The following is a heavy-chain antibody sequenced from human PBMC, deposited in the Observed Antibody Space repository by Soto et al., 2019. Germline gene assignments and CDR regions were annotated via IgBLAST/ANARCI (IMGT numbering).Heavy chain of an antibody. J-gene: IGHJ5*02. D-gene: IGHD5-12*01. V-gene: IGHV2-5*01. Sequence: QITLKESGPTLVKPTQTLTLTCTFSGFSLSTSGVGVGWIRQPPGKALEWLALIYWNDDKRYSPSLKSRLTIPKDTSKNQVVLTMTHMDPVDTATYYCAHRRGESSGSVATLGGWFGPWGQGTLVTVSS. CDR3: AHRRGESSGSVATLGGWFGP. CDR1: GFSLSTSGVG. CDR2: IYWNDDK.